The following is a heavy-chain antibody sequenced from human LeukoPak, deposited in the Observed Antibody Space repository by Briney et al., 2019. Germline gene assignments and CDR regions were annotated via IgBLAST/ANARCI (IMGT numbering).Heavy chain of an antibody. J-gene: IGHJ5*02. Sequence: PSEPLSLPCRAPGGPFSSSTYYWAWIRQPPGKGLEWIGTIYYMGSTYYNPCLKSRVSISIDTSKNQFSLKLTSVTAADTAVYYCAREHENTIFGVVSRWFDPWGQGALVTVSS. CDR3: AREHENTIFGVVSRWFDP. CDR2: IYYMGST. CDR1: GGPFSSSTYY. V-gene: IGHV4-39*07. D-gene: IGHD3-3*01.